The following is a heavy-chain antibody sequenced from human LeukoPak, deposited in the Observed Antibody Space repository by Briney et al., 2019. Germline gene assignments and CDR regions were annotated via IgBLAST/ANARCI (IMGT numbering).Heavy chain of an antibody. Sequence: GGSLGLSCAASGFTFSSYWMSWIRQAPGEGPEWVANIKEDGSEKYYVDSVRGRFTISRDNAKNSLSLQMNSLRAEDTAVYYCARDRTGNDYWGQGALVTVSS. CDR2: IKEDGSEK. CDR1: GFTFSSYW. D-gene: IGHD1-1*01. V-gene: IGHV3-7*01. J-gene: IGHJ4*02. CDR3: ARDRTGNDY.